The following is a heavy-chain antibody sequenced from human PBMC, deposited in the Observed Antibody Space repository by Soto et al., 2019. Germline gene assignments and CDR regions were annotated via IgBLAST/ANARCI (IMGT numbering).Heavy chain of an antibody. V-gene: IGHV1-69*01. D-gene: IGHD6-19*01. J-gene: IGHJ4*02. CDR1: GGTFSSYA. Sequence: QVQLVQSGAEVKKPGSSVKVSCKASGGTFSSYAISWVRQAPGQGLEWMGGIIPIFGTANYAQKFQGRVTITADESTSTAYMEMSSQRSEDTAVYYCARQGMQGLTPVVYYFDYWGQGTLVTVSS. CDR3: ARQGMQGLTPVVYYFDY. CDR2: IIPIFGTA.